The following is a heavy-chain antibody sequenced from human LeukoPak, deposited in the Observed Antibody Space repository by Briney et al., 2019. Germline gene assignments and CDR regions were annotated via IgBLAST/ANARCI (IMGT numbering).Heavy chain of an antibody. CDR1: GYTFTAYY. CDR3: ARWAGWFGDRDYYGMDV. CDR2: ITPNSGGT. V-gene: IGHV1-2*02. Sequence: ASVKVSCKASGYTFTAYYVHWVRQTPGQGLEWMGWITPNSGGTKYAQKFQGRVTMTRDTSISTAYMELSGLRSDDTAVYYCARWAGWFGDRDYYGMDVWGQGTTVTVSS. J-gene: IGHJ6*02. D-gene: IGHD3-10*01.